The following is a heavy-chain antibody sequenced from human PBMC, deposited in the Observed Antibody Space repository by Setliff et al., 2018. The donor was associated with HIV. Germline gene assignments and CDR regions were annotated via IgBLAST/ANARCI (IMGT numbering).Heavy chain of an antibody. J-gene: IGHJ6*02. D-gene: IGHD3-3*01. CDR3: AGRLQFLEFLHGVGGLDV. V-gene: IGHV4-38-2*02. CDR2: IYHSGTT. Sequence: SETLSLTCTVSGYPISSGYYWGWIRQPPGKGLEWIGSIYHSGTTYYNPSLKSRVTISVDTSKNQFSLKLSSATAADTAVYYCAGRLQFLEFLHGVGGLDVWGQGTTVTVSS. CDR1: GYPISSGYY.